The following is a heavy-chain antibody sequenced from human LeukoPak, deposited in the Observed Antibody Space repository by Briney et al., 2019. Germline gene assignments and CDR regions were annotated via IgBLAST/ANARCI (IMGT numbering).Heavy chain of an antibody. CDR1: GFTFSSHG. CDR3: AKDLVGVTSF. CDR2: ISYDGIDK. Sequence: GGSLRLSCAASGFTFSSHGMHWVRQAPGKGLEWVAVISYDGIDKYYAASVQGRFTISRDNSKNTLYLQMNSLRAEDTAIYYCAKDLVGVTSFWGQGTLVTVSS. V-gene: IGHV3-30*18. D-gene: IGHD1-26*01. J-gene: IGHJ4*02.